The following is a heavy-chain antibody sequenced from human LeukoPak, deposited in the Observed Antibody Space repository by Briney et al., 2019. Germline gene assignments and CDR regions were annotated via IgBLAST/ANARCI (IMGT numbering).Heavy chain of an antibody. CDR1: GFTFSNYA. CDR2: ISGGGGST. CDR3: AKRGMTTIKEGFDY. Sequence: GESLIVSCAASGFTFSNYAMRWVRQAPGKGLEWVSAISGGGGSTYYGDSVQGRFTISRDNSKNPLYLQMNSLRAEDAAVYYCAKRGMTTIKEGFDYWGQGTLVTVSS. V-gene: IGHV3-23*01. J-gene: IGHJ4*02. D-gene: IGHD5-24*01.